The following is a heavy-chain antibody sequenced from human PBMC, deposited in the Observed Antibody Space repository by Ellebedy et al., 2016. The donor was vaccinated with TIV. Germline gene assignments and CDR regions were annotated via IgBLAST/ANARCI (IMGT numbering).Heavy chain of an antibody. CDR1: GYSLTSNG. Sequence: AASVKVSCKASGYSLTSNGISWARQAPGQGLEWRGWIGAYNGNTNYAQKFQGRVTMTTDTSTSTVYMDLRSLRSDDTAVYYCARGLWFGELDVWGQGTTVTVSS. CDR2: IGAYNGNT. V-gene: IGHV1-18*01. CDR3: ARGLWFGELDV. J-gene: IGHJ6*02. D-gene: IGHD3-10*01.